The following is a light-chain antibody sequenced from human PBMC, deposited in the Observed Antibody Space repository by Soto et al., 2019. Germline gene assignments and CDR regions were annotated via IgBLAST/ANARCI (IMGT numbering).Light chain of an antibody. CDR2: GAS. J-gene: IGKJ1*01. Sequence: DIVLTQSPGTLSSSPGERATLSCRASQSVSNSYLAWYQQKPGQAPRLLIYGASSRATGIPDRFSGDGSGTDFTLTISRLEPEDFVVYYCQHYGTSPTWTFGQGTQVEVK. V-gene: IGKV3-20*01. CDR1: QSVSNSY. CDR3: QHYGTSPTWT.